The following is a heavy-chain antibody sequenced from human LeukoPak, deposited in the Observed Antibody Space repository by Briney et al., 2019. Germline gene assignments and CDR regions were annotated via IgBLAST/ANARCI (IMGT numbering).Heavy chain of an antibody. V-gene: IGHV3-23*01. Sequence: GGSLRLSCAASGFSFSAYPMGWVRQAPGKGLQWLSGISASGDVTFHADRVKGRFAISRDNSKNTLYLQMTGLRAGDTAEYYCAKSLFTSATGTGRAFHIWGQGTMVTVSS. CDR3: AKSLFTSATGTGRAFHI. CDR1: GFSFSAYP. CDR2: ISASGDVT. J-gene: IGHJ3*02. D-gene: IGHD1-1*01.